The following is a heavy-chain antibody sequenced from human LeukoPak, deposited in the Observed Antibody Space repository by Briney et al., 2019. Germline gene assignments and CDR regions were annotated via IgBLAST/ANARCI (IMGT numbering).Heavy chain of an antibody. J-gene: IGHJ6*02. CDR2: INHNGNVN. CDR1: GNYW. Sequence: GGFLRLSCAASGNYWMHWARQAPGKGLEWVASINHNGNVNYYVDSVKGRFTISRDNAKNSLYLQMSNLRAEDTAVYFCARGGGLDVWGQGATVTVSS. D-gene: IGHD3-16*01. V-gene: IGHV3-7*03. CDR3: ARGGGLDV.